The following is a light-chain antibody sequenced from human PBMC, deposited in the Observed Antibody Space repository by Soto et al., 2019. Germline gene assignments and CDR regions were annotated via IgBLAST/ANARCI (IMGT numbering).Light chain of an antibody. CDR2: GAS. V-gene: IGKV3-15*01. J-gene: IGKJ1*01. Sequence: VLTQSPATLSVSPGERATLSCRASQSVRSNLAWYQQKPGQSPRLLIYGASTRATGIPARFSGSGSGTQFTLTISSLQSEDFAVYYCQQYNNWPPAWRCGQGTKVDIK. CDR3: QQYNNWPPAWR. CDR1: QSVRSN.